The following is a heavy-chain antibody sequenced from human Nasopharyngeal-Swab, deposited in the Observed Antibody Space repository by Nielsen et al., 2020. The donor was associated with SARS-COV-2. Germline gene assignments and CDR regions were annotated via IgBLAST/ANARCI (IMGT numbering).Heavy chain of an antibody. J-gene: IGHJ5*02. CDR3: ARGRGLVNWFDP. Sequence: PETLSLTCAVYGGSFSGYYGSWIRQPPGKGLEWIGEINHSGSTNYNPSLKSRVTISVDTSKNQFSLKLSSVTAADTAVYYCARGRGLVNWFDPWGQGTLVTVSS. V-gene: IGHV4-34*01. CDR2: INHSGST. CDR1: GGSFSGYY. D-gene: IGHD6-6*01.